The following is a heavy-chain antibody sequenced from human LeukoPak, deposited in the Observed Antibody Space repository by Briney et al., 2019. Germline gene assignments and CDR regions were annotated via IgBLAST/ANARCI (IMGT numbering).Heavy chain of an antibody. Sequence: SETLSLTCAVSGVSLSSNNWWSWFRQPPGKGLEWIGEIHESGSTNYKPSLKSRVTISVDKSKDQFSLKLSSVTAADTAVYYCARHEGFSQKDWGQGTQVTVS. CDR2: IHESGST. CDR1: GVSLSSNNW. V-gene: IGHV4-4*02. J-gene: IGHJ4*02. CDR3: ARHEGFSQKD.